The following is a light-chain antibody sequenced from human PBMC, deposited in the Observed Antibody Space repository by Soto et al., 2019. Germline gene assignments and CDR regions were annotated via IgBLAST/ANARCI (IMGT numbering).Light chain of an antibody. CDR2: GAS. V-gene: IGKV3-20*01. CDR1: QSVSSSY. CDR3: QQYGSSPRT. J-gene: IGKJ3*01. Sequence: NVLTQSPCTLAFSPLERATLSCRASQSVSSSYLAWYQQKPGQAPRLLIYGASSRATGIPDRFSGSGSGTDFTLTISRLEPEDFAVYYCQQYGSSPRTFGPGTKVDIK.